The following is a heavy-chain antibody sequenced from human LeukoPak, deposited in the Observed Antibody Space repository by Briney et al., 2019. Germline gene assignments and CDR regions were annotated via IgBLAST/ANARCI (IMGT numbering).Heavy chain of an antibody. CDR2: IYSGGST. CDR3: AKDQVLDYYDSSGIDY. Sequence: GGSLRLSCAASGFTVSSNYMSWVRQAPGKGLEWVSVIYSGGSTYYADSVKGRFTISRDNSKNTLYLQMNSLRAEDTAVYYCAKDQVLDYYDSSGIDYWGQGTLVTVSS. V-gene: IGHV3-66*01. D-gene: IGHD3-22*01. CDR1: GFTVSSNY. J-gene: IGHJ4*02.